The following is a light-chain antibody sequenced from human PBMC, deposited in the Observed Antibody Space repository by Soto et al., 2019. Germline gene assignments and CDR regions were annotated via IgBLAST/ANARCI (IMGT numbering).Light chain of an antibody. CDR1: QSVSSY. CDR2: DAS. V-gene: IGKV3-11*01. J-gene: IGKJ5*01. CDR3: QQRSNWPVT. Sequence: EIVFTQSPATLSLSPGERATLSCRASQSVSSYLAWYEQKPGQAPRLLIYDASNRETGIRARFSGSGSGTEFTLTISSLEPEDFAVYYCQQRSNWPVTFGQGTRLEIK.